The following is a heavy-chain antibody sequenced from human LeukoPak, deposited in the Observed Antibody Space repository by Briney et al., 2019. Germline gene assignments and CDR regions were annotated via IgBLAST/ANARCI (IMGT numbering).Heavy chain of an antibody. CDR1: GFTFSSYA. J-gene: IGHJ4*03. D-gene: IGHD5-12*01. CDR2: ISYDGSNK. CDR3: ARSREWLLFDS. V-gene: IGHV3-30-3*01. Sequence: GRSLRLSCAASGFTFSSYAMHWVRQAPGKGLEWVAVISYDGSNKYYADSVKGRFTISRDNVKNSLYLHMHSLRAEDTAVYFCARSREWLLFDSWGQGTLVSVSS.